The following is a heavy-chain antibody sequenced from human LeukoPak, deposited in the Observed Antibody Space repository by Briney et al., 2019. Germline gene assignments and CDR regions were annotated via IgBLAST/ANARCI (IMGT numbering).Heavy chain of an antibody. D-gene: IGHD6-6*01. Sequence: ASVKVSCKASGYTFTGYYMHWVRQTPGQGLEWMGWINPNSGGTNYAQKFQGRVTMTRDTSISTAYMELSSVTAADTAVYYCARGISIAARLRGRGAFDIWGQGTMVTVSS. V-gene: IGHV1-2*02. CDR3: ARGISIAARLRGRGAFDI. CDR1: GYTFTGYY. J-gene: IGHJ3*02. CDR2: INPNSGGT.